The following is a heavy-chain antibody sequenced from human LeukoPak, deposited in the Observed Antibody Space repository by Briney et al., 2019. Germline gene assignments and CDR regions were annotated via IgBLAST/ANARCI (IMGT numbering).Heavy chain of an antibody. CDR3: AGAYSASDPFDY. D-gene: IGHD5-12*01. V-gene: IGHV3-74*01. CDR1: GFTFSNYW. Sequence: GGSLRLSCAASGFTFSNYWMHWVRQAPGKRLVWVSRLNADGNSITYADSVRGRFTISRDNAKNTVHLQMNSLRVEDTAIYFCAGAYSASDPFDYWGQGILVTVSS. CDR2: LNADGNSI. J-gene: IGHJ4*02.